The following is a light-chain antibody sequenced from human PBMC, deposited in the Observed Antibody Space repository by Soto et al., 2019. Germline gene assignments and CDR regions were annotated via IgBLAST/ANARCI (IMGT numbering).Light chain of an antibody. CDR3: SSYTSSSTRV. Sequence: QSALTQPASVSGSPGQSITISCTGTSSDVGGHNYVSWYQQHPGKAPKLMIYEVSNRPSGVSNRFSGSKSGNTASLTISGLQAEDEADYYCSSYTSSSTRVFGTGTKVTV. CDR2: EVS. J-gene: IGLJ1*01. CDR1: SSDVGGHNY. V-gene: IGLV2-14*01.